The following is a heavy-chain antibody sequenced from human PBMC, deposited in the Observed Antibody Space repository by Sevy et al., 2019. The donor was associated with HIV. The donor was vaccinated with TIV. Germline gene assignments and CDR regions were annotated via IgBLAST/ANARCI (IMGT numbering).Heavy chain of an antibody. D-gene: IGHD6-19*01. Sequence: GGSLRLSCAASGFTFSSYSMNWVRQAPGKGLEWVSSISGISNYIYYADSVKGRFSISRDNAKNSLYLQMNSLRAEDTAVFYCARAVPATDAFDIWGQGTLVTVSS. CDR3: ARAVPATDAFDI. V-gene: IGHV3-21*01. CDR1: GFTFSSYS. J-gene: IGHJ3*02. CDR2: ISGISNYI.